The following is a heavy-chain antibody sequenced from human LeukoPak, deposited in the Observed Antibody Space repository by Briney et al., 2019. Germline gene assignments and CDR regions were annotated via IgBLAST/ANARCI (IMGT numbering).Heavy chain of an antibody. CDR1: GFTFSDYE. D-gene: IGHD6-19*01. J-gene: IGHJ4*02. CDR2: ISISGSTI. Sequence: PGGSLRLSCAASGFTFSDYEMNWVRQAPGKGLEWVSYISISGSTIYYADSVEGRFTISRDNAKNSLFLQMNSLRVDDTAIYYCARSWLAVAGPEYWGQGTLVTVSS. V-gene: IGHV3-48*03. CDR3: ARSWLAVAGPEY.